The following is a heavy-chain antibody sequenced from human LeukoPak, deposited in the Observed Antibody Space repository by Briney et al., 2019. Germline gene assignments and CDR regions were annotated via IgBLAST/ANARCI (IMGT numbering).Heavy chain of an antibody. CDR2: IYYSGST. CDR3: ARGNYYDSSGYYLAEYFQH. D-gene: IGHD3-22*01. J-gene: IGHJ1*01. Sequence: PSETLSLTCTVSGGSISSYYWSWIRQPPGKGLKWIGYIYYSGSTNYNPSLKSRVTISVDTSKNQFSLKLSSVTAADTAVYYCARGNYYDSSGYYLAEYFQHWGQGTLVTVSS. CDR1: GGSISSYY. V-gene: IGHV4-59*01.